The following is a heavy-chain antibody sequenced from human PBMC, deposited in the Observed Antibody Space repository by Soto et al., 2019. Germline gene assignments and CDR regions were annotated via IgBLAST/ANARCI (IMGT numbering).Heavy chain of an antibody. CDR1: GFTFSSYA. J-gene: IGHJ4*02. D-gene: IGHD6-19*01. V-gene: IGHV3-30-3*01. CDR3: ARDRTAVGTFDY. CDR2: ISYDGGNK. Sequence: GGSLRLSCAASGFTFSSYALHWARQAPGKGLEWVAVISYDGGNKYYADSVKGRFTISRDNSKNTLYLQMNSLRAEDTAVYYCARDRTAVGTFDYWGQGTLVTVSS.